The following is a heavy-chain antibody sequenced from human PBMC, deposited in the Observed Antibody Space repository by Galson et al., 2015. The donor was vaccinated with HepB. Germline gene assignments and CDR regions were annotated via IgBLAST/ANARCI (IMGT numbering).Heavy chain of an antibody. Sequence: SVKVSCKASGGTFSSYATSWVRQAPGQGLEWMGGIIPIFGTANYAQKFQGRVTITADKSTSTAYMELSSLRSEDTAVYYCASALSGREWELLGYWGQGTLVTVSS. CDR2: IIPIFGTA. J-gene: IGHJ4*02. V-gene: IGHV1-69*06. D-gene: IGHD1-26*01. CDR3: ASALSGREWELLGY. CDR1: GGTFSSYA.